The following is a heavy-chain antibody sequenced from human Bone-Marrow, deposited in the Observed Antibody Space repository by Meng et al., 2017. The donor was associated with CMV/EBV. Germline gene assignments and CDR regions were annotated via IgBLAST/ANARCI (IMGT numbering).Heavy chain of an antibody. Sequence: ASVKVSCKASGGTFSSYTISWVRQAPGQGLEWMGWISAYNGNTNYAQKLQGRVTMTTDTSTSTAYMELRSLRSDDTAVYYCARDRIRRDGPREVDYWGQGTLVTVSS. CDR2: ISAYNGNT. J-gene: IGHJ4*02. V-gene: IGHV1-18*01. CDR3: ARDRIRRDGPREVDY. D-gene: IGHD5-24*01. CDR1: GGTFSSYT.